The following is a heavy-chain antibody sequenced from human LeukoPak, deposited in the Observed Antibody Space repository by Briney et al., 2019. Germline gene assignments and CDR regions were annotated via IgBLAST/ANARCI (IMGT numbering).Heavy chain of an antibody. J-gene: IGHJ4*01. CDR3: ARDLADGSGSYYSRPLDY. D-gene: IGHD3-10*01. CDR2: ISYSGST. Sequence: PSETLSLTCTASGGTISTYYWSWIRQPPGKGLEWIGYISYSGSTKFNPSLMCRVTISADTTKDQISLKLDSVTAADTAVYYCARDLADGSGSYYSRPLDYWGQGTLVTVSS. V-gene: IGHV4-59*01. CDR1: GGTISTYY.